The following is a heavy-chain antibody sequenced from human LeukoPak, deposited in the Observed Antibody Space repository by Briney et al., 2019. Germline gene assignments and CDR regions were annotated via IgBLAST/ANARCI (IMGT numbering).Heavy chain of an antibody. CDR1: GGTFSSYV. CDR2: IIPILGIA. J-gene: IGHJ3*02. CDR3: ARGRSGPWGAFDI. Sequence: SVKVSCKASGGTFSSYVISWVRQAPGQGLEWMGRIIPILGIANYAQKFQGRVTITADKSTSTAYMELSSLRSEDTAVYYCARGRSGPWGAFDIWGQGTMVTVSS. V-gene: IGHV1-69*04. D-gene: IGHD2-15*01.